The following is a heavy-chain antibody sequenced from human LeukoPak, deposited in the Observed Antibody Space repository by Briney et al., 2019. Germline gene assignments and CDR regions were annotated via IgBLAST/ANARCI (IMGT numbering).Heavy chain of an antibody. J-gene: IGHJ6*03. CDR1: GVSISSSNSY. D-gene: IGHD3-10*01. Sequence: SETLSLTCTVSGVSISSSNSYWGWIRQPPGKGLEWIGSIYYSGNTYYNASLKSQVSISIDTSKNQFSLKLSSVTAADTAVYYCARGAGPYGSGSYSRYYYYMDVWGKGTTVTISS. CDR2: IYYSGNT. V-gene: IGHV4-39*01. CDR3: ARGAGPYGSGSYSRYYYYMDV.